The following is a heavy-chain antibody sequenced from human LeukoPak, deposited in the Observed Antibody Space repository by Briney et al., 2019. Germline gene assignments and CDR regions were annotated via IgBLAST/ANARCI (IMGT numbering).Heavy chain of an antibody. D-gene: IGHD4-17*01. CDR2: ISGSGGST. V-gene: IGHV3-23*01. CDR1: GFTFSSYA. J-gene: IGHJ6*02. Sequence: GGSLRLSCAASGFTFSSYAMSWVRQAPGKGLEWVSAISGSGGSTYYADSVKGRFTISRDNSKNTLYLQMNSLRAEDTAVYYCARDRYMTTVTPQGMDVWGQGTTVTVSS. CDR3: ARDRYMTTVTPQGMDV.